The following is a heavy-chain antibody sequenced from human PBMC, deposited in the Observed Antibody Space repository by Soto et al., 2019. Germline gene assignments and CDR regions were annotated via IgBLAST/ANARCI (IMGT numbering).Heavy chain of an antibody. D-gene: IGHD1-26*01. Sequence: QVQLVQSGAEVKKPGASVKVSCKASGYTFTSYGISWVRQAPGQGLEWMGWISAYNGNTNYAQKLQGRVTMTPDTSTSTAYMERRSLRSDDTAVYYCARDPALGVGATSWFDPWGQGTLVTVSS. CDR3: ARDPALGVGATSWFDP. J-gene: IGHJ5*02. CDR1: GYTFTSYG. V-gene: IGHV1-18*01. CDR2: ISAYNGNT.